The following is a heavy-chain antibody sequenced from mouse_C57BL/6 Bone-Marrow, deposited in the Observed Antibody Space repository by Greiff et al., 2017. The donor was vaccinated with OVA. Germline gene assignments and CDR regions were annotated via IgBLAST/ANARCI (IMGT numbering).Heavy chain of an antibody. V-gene: IGHV1-52*01. CDR1: GYTFTSYW. J-gene: IGHJ2*01. CDR2: IDPSDSET. CDR3: ARKGLTTVVADYFDC. D-gene: IGHD1-1*01. Sequence: VQLQQPGAELVRPGSSVKLSCKASGYTFTSYWMHWVKQRPIQGLEWIGNIDPSDSETHYNPKFKDKATLSVDKSSSTAYMKLSSLTSEDSAVYYCARKGLTTVVADYFDCWGQGTTLTVSS.